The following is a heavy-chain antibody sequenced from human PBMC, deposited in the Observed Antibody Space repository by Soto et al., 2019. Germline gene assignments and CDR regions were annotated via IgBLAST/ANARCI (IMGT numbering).Heavy chain of an antibody. J-gene: IGHJ4*02. Sequence: PGGSLRLSCAASGFTFSSYWMSWVRQAPGKGLEWVANIKQDGSEKYYVDSVKGRFTISRDNAKNSLYLQMNSLRAEDTAVYYCARATRYSSSWYSYWGQGTLVTVSS. D-gene: IGHD6-13*01. V-gene: IGHV3-7*01. CDR1: GFTFSSYW. CDR3: ARATRYSSSWYSY. CDR2: IKQDGSEK.